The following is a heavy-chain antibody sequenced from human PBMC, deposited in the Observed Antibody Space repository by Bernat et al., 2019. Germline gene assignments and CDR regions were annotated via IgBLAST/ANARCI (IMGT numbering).Heavy chain of an antibody. CDR2: ISRSGTTI. V-gene: IGHV3-11*01. Sequence: QVQLVESGGGLVKPGESLRLSCAVSGFTFSDYYMSWIRQAPGKGLEWISYISRSGTTIYYAESLKGRFTISRDNAKNSLYLQMNSLRAEDTAVYYCAGARENDGGSSYIWLDWGQGTLVTVS. CDR1: GFTFSDYY. D-gene: IGHD6-6*01. J-gene: IGHJ4*02. CDR3: AGARENDGGSSYIWLD.